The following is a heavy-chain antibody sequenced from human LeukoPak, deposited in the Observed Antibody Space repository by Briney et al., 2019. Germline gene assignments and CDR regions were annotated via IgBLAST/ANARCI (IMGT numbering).Heavy chain of an antibody. CDR1: GGSFSGYY. V-gene: IGHV4-34*01. CDR3: ARGVGYYFDY. Sequence: SETLSLTCAVYGGSFSGYYWSWIRQPPGKGLEWIGEINHSGSTNYNPSLKSRVTISVDTSKNQFSLKLRSVTAADTAVYYCARGVGYYFDYWGQGTLVTVSS. D-gene: IGHD1-26*01. CDR2: INHSGST. J-gene: IGHJ4*02.